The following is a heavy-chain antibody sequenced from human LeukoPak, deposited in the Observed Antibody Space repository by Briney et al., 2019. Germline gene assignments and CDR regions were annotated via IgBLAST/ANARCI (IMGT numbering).Heavy chain of an antibody. CDR1: GFTFSSYA. CDR3: AKDSAVVVSLNFDY. V-gene: IGHV3-23*01. J-gene: IGHJ4*02. D-gene: IGHD2-21*01. Sequence: GGSLKLSCAASGFTFSSYAMSWVRQAPGKGLEWVSAISGSGGSTYYADSVKGRFTISRDNSKNTLYLQMNSLRAEDTAVYYCAKDSAVVVSLNFDYWGQGTLVTVSS. CDR2: ISGSGGST.